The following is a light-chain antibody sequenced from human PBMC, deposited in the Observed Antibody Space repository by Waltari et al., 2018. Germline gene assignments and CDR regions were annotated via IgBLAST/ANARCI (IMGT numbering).Light chain of an antibody. J-gene: IGKJ1*01. V-gene: IGKV3-20*01. CDR3: HQYDRSPWT. Sequence: ENVLTQSPGTLSLSPGERATLPCRASQSIGNNYLAWYQQKPGQAPILLIYAASIRATGIPDRFSGSGSGTDFTLTISRLEPEDFAVFYCHQYDRSPWTFGQGTKVEF. CDR2: AAS. CDR1: QSIGNNY.